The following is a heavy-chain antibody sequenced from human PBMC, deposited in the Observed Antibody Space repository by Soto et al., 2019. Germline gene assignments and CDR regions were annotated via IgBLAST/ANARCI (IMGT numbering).Heavy chain of an antibody. D-gene: IGHD5-18*01. V-gene: IGHV3-30-3*01. CDR1: GFTFTGYA. CDR3: ARDADYGYTYFTF. J-gene: IGHJ4*02. CDR2: ISYDGDHK. Sequence: QVQLVESGGGVVQPGRSLRLSCAASGFTFTGYAMHWVRQAPGKGLEWVAAISYDGDHKYYADSVKGRFTFSRDNSKNTLYLQMNSLRTADTAVYYCARDADYGYTYFTFWGQGTLVTVSS.